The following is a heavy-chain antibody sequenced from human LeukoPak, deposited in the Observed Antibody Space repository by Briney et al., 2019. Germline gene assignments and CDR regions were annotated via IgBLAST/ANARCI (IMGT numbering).Heavy chain of an antibody. CDR1: GFTFSSYA. V-gene: IGHV3-30*04. CDR3: ARDVCSSTSCPRQFDY. Sequence: GGSLRLSCAASGFTFSSYAMHWVRQAQGKGLEGVAVISYDGSNKYYADSVKGRFTISTDNSKNTLYLQMNSLRAEDTAVYYCARDVCSSTSCPRQFDYWGQGTLVTASS. CDR2: ISYDGSNK. D-gene: IGHD2-2*01. J-gene: IGHJ4*02.